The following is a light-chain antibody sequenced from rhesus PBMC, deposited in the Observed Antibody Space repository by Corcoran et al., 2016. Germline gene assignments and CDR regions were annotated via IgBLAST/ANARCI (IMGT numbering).Light chain of an antibody. CDR1: QSISSW. Sequence: DIQMTQSPSSLSASVGDTVTITCRASQSISSWLAWYQQKPGKAPKLLIYKASTLQSGVPSRFSGSGAGTDFTLTISSLQSEEFATYYCQQYSSSPFTFGPGTKLDIK. CDR3: QQYSSSPFT. CDR2: KAS. V-gene: IGKV1-22*01. J-gene: IGKJ3*01.